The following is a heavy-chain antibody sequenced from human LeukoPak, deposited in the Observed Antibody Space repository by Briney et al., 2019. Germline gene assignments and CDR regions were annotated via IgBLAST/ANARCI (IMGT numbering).Heavy chain of an antibody. CDR3: ASSGSYRFDY. CDR1: GFTFSSYS. CDR2: ITASGTAM. J-gene: IGHJ4*02. D-gene: IGHD1-26*01. V-gene: IGHV3-48*02. Sequence: GGSLRLSCAASGFTFSSYSMNWVRQAPGKGLEWVSHITASGTAMIYADSVKGRFTISRDNAKNSLYLQMNSLRDEDTAVYYCASSGSYRFDYWGQGTLVTVSS.